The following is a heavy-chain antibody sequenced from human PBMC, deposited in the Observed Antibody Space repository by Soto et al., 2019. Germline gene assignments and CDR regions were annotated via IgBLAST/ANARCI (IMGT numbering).Heavy chain of an antibody. V-gene: IGHV3-23*01. CDR2: ISGSGGST. CDR3: AKKARGLLNFVVRTSYYFDY. J-gene: IGHJ4*02. Sequence: GGSLRLSCAASGFTFSSYAMSWVRQAPGKGLEWVSAISGSGGSTYYADSVKGRFTISRDNSKNTLYLQMKSLRAEDTAVYYCAKKARGLLNFVVRTSYYFDYWGQGTLVTVSS. D-gene: IGHD2-2*01. CDR1: GFTFSSYA.